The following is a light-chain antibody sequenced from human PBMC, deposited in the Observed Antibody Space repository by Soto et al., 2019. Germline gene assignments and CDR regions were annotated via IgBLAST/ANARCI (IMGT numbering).Light chain of an antibody. CDR1: QSVSSY. CDR2: DAS. V-gene: IGKV3-11*01. CDR3: QQRSNWPPRGT. Sequence: EIVLTQSPATLSLSPGERATLSCRASQSVSSYLAWYQQKPGQAPRLLIYDASNMATGIPARFSGSGSGTDFTLTISSLEPEDFAVYYCQQRSNWPPRGTFGQGTKLEIK. J-gene: IGKJ2*02.